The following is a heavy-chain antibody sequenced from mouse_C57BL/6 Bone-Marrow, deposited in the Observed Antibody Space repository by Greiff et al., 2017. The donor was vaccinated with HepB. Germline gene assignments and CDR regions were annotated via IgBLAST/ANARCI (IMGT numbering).Heavy chain of an antibody. D-gene: IGHD1-1*01. CDR2: INYDGSST. Sequence: DVHLVESEGGLVQPGSSMKLSCTASGFTFSDYYMAWVRQVPEKGLEWVANINYDGSSTYYLDSLKSRFIISRDNAKNILYLQMSSLKSEDTATYYCARKGSSPWAMDYWGQGTSVTVSS. CDR1: GFTFSDYY. CDR3: ARKGSSPWAMDY. V-gene: IGHV5-16*01. J-gene: IGHJ4*01.